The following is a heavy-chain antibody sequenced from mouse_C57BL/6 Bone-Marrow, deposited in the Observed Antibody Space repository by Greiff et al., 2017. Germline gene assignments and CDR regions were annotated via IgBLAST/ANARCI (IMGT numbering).Heavy chain of an antibody. D-gene: IGHD1-1*01. CDR1: GYTFTSYW. J-gene: IGHJ2*01. Sequence: QVQLQQPGAELVMPGASVKLSCKASGYTFTSYWMHWVKQRPGQGLEWIGEIDPSDSYTNYNQQFKGRSTLTVNKSSSTAYMQRSSLTSEDSAVYYCASPFYGSSLDYWGQGTTLTVTS. CDR3: ASPFYGSSLDY. V-gene: IGHV1-69*01. CDR2: IDPSDSYT.